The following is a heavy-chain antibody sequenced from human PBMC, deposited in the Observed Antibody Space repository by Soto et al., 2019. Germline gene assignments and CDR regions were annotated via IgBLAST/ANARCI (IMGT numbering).Heavy chain of an antibody. D-gene: IGHD3-10*01. V-gene: IGHV3-74*03. Sequence: EVRLEEAGGGFVQPGGSLRVSCSGSGFIFSSFWMHWVRQGPGKGLEWVSRINGDGASLAYADSVKGRFSISRDNVKNTLHLKMNSLGADATAVYFCAREGSLGLDVWGRGTTVTVSS. J-gene: IGHJ6*02. CDR1: GFIFSSFW. CDR3: AREGSLGLDV. CDR2: INGDGASL.